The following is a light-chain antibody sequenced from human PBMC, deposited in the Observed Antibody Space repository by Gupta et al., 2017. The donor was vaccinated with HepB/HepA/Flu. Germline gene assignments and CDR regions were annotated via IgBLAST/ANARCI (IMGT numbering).Light chain of an antibody. CDR2: QAS. J-gene: IGKJ3*01. CDR1: QSVNSW. CDR3: QQDDNFPCT. V-gene: IGKV1-5*03. Sequence: DIQMTQSPSTLSTSVGDRVTITCRASQSVNSWLAWYQQKPGQAPKLLIYQASTLESGVPSRFSGSGSGTEFTLTISSLQPDDFATYYCQQDDNFPCTFGPGTKVDIK.